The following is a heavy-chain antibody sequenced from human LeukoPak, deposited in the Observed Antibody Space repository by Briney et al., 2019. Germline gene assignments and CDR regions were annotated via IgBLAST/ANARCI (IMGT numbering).Heavy chain of an antibody. Sequence: SETLSLTCAVSGGSISSSNWWSWVRQPPGKGLEWIGEIYRSGTANYNPSLKSRVIISVDTSKNQFSLKLSPVTAADTAVYYCARVGVDDSGNIIKYFFDYWGQGTLVTVSS. CDR3: ARVGVDDSGNIIKYFFDY. J-gene: IGHJ4*02. V-gene: IGHV4-4*02. CDR2: IYRSGTA. D-gene: IGHD4-23*01. CDR1: GGSISSSNW.